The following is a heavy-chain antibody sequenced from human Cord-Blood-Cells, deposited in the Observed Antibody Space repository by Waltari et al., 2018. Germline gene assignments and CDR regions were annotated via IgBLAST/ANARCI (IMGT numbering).Heavy chain of an antibody. CDR3: ARGPYCSGGSCYEEGHFDY. CDR1: GGTFSSYA. CDR2: IIPIFGTA. D-gene: IGHD2-15*01. V-gene: IGHV1-69*06. Sequence: QVQLVQSGAEVKKPGSSVKVSCKASGGTFSSYAISWVRQAPGQGLEWMGGIIPIFGTANYAQKFQGRVTITADKSTSTAYMELSSLRSEDTAVYYCARGPYCSGGSCYEEGHFDYWGQGTLVTVSS. J-gene: IGHJ4*02.